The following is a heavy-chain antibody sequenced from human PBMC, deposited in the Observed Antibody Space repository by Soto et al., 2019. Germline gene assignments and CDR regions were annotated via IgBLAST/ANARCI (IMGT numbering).Heavy chain of an antibody. CDR3: ARVSSRQWLVYYFDY. Sequence: APGYTKACKSRHSPQQENGQGPEWMGIINPSGGSTSYAQKFQGRVTMTRDTSTSTVYMELSSLRSEDTAVYYCARVSSRQWLVYYFDYWGQGTLGTVSS. CDR1: GYTKACKS. CDR2: INPSGGST. J-gene: IGHJ4*02. V-gene: IGHV1-46*03. D-gene: IGHD6-19*01.